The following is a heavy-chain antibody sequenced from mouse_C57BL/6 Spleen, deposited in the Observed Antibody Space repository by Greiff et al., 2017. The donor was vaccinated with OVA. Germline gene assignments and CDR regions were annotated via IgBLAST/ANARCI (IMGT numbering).Heavy chain of an antibody. J-gene: IGHJ1*03. V-gene: IGHV5-4*01. Sequence: EVQLVESGGGLVKPGGSLKLSCAASGFTFSSYAMSWVRQTPEKRLEWVATISDGGSYTYYPDNVKGRFTSSRDNAKNNLYLQMSHLKSEDTAMYYCARTLYYGNWYFDVWGTGTTVTVSS. CDR3: ARTLYYGNWYFDV. CDR2: ISDGGSYT. D-gene: IGHD2-1*01. CDR1: GFTFSSYA.